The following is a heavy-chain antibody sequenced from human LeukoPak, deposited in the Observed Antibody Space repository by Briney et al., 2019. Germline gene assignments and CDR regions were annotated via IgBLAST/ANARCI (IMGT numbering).Heavy chain of an antibody. CDR3: AREKSMIRGFDY. CDR2: INWNGART. V-gene: IGHV3-20*04. J-gene: IGHJ4*02. D-gene: IGHD3-10*01. Sequence: GGSLRLSCVASGFNFDDYGMSWVRQAPGKGLEWVSYINWNGARTFYADSVKGRFTISRDNAKNSLYLEMNSLRAEDTALYYCAREKSMIRGFDYWGQGTLVPVSS. CDR1: GFNFDDYG.